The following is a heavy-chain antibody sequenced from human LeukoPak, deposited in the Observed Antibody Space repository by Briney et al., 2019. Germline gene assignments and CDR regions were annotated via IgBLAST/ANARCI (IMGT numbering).Heavy chain of an antibody. D-gene: IGHD2-15*01. Sequence: GGSLRLSCAASGFTFDNYWMSWVRQAPGKGLEWVANIRQDGGAKNYMASVKGRFTISRDNAKNSLYLQLNSLRAEDTALYYCARVSRVVVVAGRAFDIWGQGTMVTVSS. CDR1: GFTFDNYW. V-gene: IGHV3-7*01. J-gene: IGHJ3*02. CDR3: ARVSRVVVVAGRAFDI. CDR2: IRQDGGAK.